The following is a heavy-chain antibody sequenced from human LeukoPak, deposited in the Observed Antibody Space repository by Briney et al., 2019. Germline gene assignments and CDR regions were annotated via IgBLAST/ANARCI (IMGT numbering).Heavy chain of an antibody. Sequence: GGSLRLSCAPSTFIFSVYSMIWVRQAPPKGPVWVSRINGDCTRRRHADSVQGPFPISRDNDKNTLYLQMNNLRAEDTAVYYCTRLNSGRVYPDYYYGIDVWGQGTTVTVSS. CDR3: TRLNSGRVYPDYYYGIDV. CDR2: INGDCTRR. D-gene: IGHD1-26*01. CDR1: TFIFSVYS. V-gene: IGHV3-74*01. J-gene: IGHJ6*02.